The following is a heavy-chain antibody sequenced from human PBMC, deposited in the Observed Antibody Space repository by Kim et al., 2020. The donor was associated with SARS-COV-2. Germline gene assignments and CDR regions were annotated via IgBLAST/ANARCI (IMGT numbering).Heavy chain of an antibody. CDR1: EIYFSSSA. D-gene: IGHD3-9*01. CDR3: TSRRFFDWVSLYDE. Sequence: GGSLRLSCTGSEIYFSSSAMTWVRRSSGRGLEWVASISRNGETTFYSPGVEGRFTIQRDNSQNTLSLEMTDLRVEDSGMYFCTSRRFFDWVSLYDEWGQGALVTVSA. CDR2: ISRNGETT. V-gene: IGHV3-23*01. J-gene: IGHJ1*01.